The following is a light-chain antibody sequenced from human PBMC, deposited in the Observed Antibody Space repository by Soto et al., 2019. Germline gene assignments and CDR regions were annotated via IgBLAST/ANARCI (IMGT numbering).Light chain of an antibody. Sequence: QPVLTQSPSASASLGASVKLTCTLSSRHSSYAIAWHQQQPEKGPRFLMKLNSDGSHSKGDGISDRFSGSSSGAERYLTISSLQSEDEADYYCQTWGADSVIFGGGTKLTVL. J-gene: IGLJ2*01. CDR3: QTWGADSVI. CDR1: SRHSSYA. CDR2: LNSDGSH. V-gene: IGLV4-69*01.